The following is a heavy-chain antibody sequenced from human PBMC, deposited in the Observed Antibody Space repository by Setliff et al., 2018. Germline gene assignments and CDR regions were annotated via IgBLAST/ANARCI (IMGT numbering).Heavy chain of an antibody. J-gene: IGHJ4*02. V-gene: IGHV3-33*03. CDR2: IWDDGVKK. Sequence: GGSLRLSCAASGFTFSTYRMHWVRQAPGKGLEWVAVIWDDGVKKYHADSVKGRFTISRDNAKNSLYLQMNSPRAEDTAVYYCATYKRSSSFEYWGQGSLVTVSS. CDR3: ATYKRSSSFEY. CDR1: GFTFSTYR. D-gene: IGHD6-6*01.